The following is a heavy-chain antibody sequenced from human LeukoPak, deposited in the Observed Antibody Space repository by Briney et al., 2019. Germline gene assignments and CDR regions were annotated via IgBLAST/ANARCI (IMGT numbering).Heavy chain of an antibody. CDR2: IQPDGSDR. V-gene: IGHV3-7*01. D-gene: IGHD3-3*01. J-gene: IGHJ3*02. CDR1: GFIFSNYQ. Sequence: GGSLRLSCATSGFIFSNYQMNWVRQAPGKGLQWVARIQPDGSDRYCVDSVKGRFTISRDNAKNSLYLQMNSLRAEDTAVYYCAREFYDFWSGYLDAFDIWGQGTMVTVSS. CDR3: AREFYDFWSGYLDAFDI.